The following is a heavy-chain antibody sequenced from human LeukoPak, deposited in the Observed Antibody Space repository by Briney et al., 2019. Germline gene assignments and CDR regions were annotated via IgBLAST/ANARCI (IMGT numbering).Heavy chain of an antibody. D-gene: IGHD6-19*01. J-gene: IGHJ6*02. Sequence: GGSLRLSCGASGFTFSSYAMAWVRQAPGKGLEWVSAIRGTGSSTYYADSVKGRFTISRDNAKNSLYLQMNSLRAEDTAVYYCARDYPGIAVAGTWHYYYGMDVWGQGTTVTVSS. CDR1: GFTFSSYA. V-gene: IGHV3-23*01. CDR3: ARDYPGIAVAGTWHYYYGMDV. CDR2: IRGTGSST.